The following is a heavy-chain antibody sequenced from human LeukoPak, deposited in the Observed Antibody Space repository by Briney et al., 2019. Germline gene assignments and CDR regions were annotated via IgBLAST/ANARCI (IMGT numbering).Heavy chain of an antibody. J-gene: IGHJ6*03. CDR3: ARSKAYYYYYWDV. V-gene: IGHV5-51*01. CDR2: IYPGDSDT. Sequence: GESLKISCKGSGYSFTSYWIGWVRQMPGKGLEWMGIIYPGDSDTRYSPSFQGQVTISADKSISTAYLQWSSLRASDTAMYYCARSKAYYYYYWDVWGKGTTVTVSS. CDR1: GYSFTSYW.